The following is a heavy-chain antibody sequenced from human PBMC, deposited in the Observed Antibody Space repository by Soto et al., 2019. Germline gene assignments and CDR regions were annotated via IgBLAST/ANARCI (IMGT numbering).Heavy chain of an antibody. V-gene: IGHV3-11*01. CDR1: GFTFSDYY. CDR2: ISSSGSTI. CDR3: AKVNYGDYSSYYYYMDV. J-gene: IGHJ6*03. D-gene: IGHD4-17*01. Sequence: PGGSLRLSCAASGFTFSDYYMSWIRQAPGKGLEWVSYISSSGSTIYYADSVKGRFTISRDNAKNSLYLQMNSLRAEDTAVYYCAKVNYGDYSSYYYYMDVWGKGTTVTVSS.